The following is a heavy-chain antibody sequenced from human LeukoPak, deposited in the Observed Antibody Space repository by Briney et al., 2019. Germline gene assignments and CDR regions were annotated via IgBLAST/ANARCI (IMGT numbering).Heavy chain of an antibody. CDR1: GFTFSSYG. J-gene: IGHJ4*02. D-gene: IGHD1-1*01. Sequence: GGSLRLSCAASGFTFSSYGMHWVRQAPGKGLEWVAVISYDGSNKYYADSVKGRFTISRDNSKNALYLQMNSLRGEDMAVYYCVKRWTGTTIGQQDYWGQGTLVTVSS. CDR3: VKRWTGTTIGQQDY. V-gene: IGHV3-30*18. CDR2: ISYDGSNK.